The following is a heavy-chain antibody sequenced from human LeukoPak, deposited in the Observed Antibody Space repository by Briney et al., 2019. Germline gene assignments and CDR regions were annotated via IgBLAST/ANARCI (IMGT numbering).Heavy chain of an antibody. D-gene: IGHD1-26*01. CDR2: INRDGNDK. CDR3: ARVGAWELQRVFDN. V-gene: IGHV3-7*01. J-gene: IGHJ4*02. Sequence: PGGSLRLSCAASGFTFSDYWMTWVRQVPGRGLQWVANINRDGNDKYYVDSVEGRFTISRDNAKRSLYQQLDYLRGEDTAIYYCARVGAWELQRVFDNWGQGTLVTVSS. CDR1: GFTFSDYW.